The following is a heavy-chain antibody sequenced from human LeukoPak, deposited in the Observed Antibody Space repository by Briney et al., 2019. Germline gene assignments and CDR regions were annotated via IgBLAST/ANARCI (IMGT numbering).Heavy chain of an antibody. Sequence: KASETLSLTCTVSGGSISSSSYYWGWIRQPPGEGLEWIGSIYYTGSTYYSPSLKSRVTISADTSKNEFSLKLSSVTAADTAVYYCTSEISSASNYWGQGTLVTVSS. CDR2: IYYTGST. V-gene: IGHV4-39*01. CDR1: GGSISSSSYY. CDR3: TSEISSASNY. J-gene: IGHJ4*02. D-gene: IGHD6-6*01.